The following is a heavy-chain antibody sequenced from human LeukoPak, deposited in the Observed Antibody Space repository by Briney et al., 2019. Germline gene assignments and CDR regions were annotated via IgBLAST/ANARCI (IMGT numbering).Heavy chain of an antibody. D-gene: IGHD5-18*01. Sequence: PGGSLRLSCAASGFTFSSYAMHWVRQAPGKGLEWVAVISYDGSNKYYADSVKGRFTISRDNSKNTLYLQMNSLRAEDTAVYHCARDLGIGGYSYGVDYWGQGTLVTVSS. V-gene: IGHV3-30-3*01. CDR3: ARDLGIGGYSYGVDY. J-gene: IGHJ4*02. CDR1: GFTFSSYA. CDR2: ISYDGSNK.